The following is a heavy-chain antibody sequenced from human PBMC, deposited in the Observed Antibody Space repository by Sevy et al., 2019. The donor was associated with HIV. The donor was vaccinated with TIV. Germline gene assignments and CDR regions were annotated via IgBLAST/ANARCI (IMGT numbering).Heavy chain of an antibody. Sequence: GGSLRLSCAASGFTFSSYAMHWVRQAPGKGQEWVAVISYDGSNKYYADSVKGRFTISRDNSKNTLYLQMNSLRAEDTAVYYCARAPFYGDYAFDYWGQGTLVTVSS. J-gene: IGHJ4*02. V-gene: IGHV3-30-3*01. CDR1: GFTFSSYA. D-gene: IGHD4-17*01. CDR2: ISYDGSNK. CDR3: ARAPFYGDYAFDY.